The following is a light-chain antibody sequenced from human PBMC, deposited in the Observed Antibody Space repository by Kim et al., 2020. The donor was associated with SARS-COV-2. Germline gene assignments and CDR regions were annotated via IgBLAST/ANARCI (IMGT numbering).Light chain of an antibody. CDR3: QAWDSSTAV. J-gene: IGLJ2*01. V-gene: IGLV3-1*01. Sequence: YELTQPPSVSVSPGQTASITCSGDTLGDKYACWYQQKPGQSPVLVIYQDSKRPSGIPERFSGSNSGNTATLTISGTQAMDEADYYCQAWDSSTAVFGGVTQLTVL. CDR2: QDS. CDR1: TLGDKY.